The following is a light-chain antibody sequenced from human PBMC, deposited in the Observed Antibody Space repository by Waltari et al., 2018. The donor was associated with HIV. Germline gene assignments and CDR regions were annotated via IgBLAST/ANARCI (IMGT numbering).Light chain of an antibody. J-gene: IGLJ1*01. CDR1: NFNIGSNY. V-gene: IGLV1-47*01. CDR2: RNG. CDR3: AAWDDSLSGFYV. Sequence: QSVLTQPPSASGTPGQRVTISCSGSNFNIGSNYVYWYQHVPGAAPKRLSDRNGQRASGGPDRCSGAKSGTSASLAISGLRSEDEADYYCAAWDDSLSGFYVLGTGTKVTVL.